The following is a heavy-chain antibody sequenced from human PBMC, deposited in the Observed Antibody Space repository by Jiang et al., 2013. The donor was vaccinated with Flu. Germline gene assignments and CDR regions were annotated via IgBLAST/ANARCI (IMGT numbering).Heavy chain of an antibody. CDR3: ARDSTGYSQDY. J-gene: IGHJ4*02. Sequence: GAEVKKPGASVKVSCKASGYTFTGYYMHWMRQAPGQGLEWMGWINPNNGDTNYAQKFQGRVTMTRDTSISTAYLELSRLRSDDTAVYYCARDSTGYSQDYWGQGVLVTVSS. V-gene: IGHV1-2*02. CDR2: INPNNGDT. D-gene: IGHD3-22*01. CDR1: GYTFTGYY.